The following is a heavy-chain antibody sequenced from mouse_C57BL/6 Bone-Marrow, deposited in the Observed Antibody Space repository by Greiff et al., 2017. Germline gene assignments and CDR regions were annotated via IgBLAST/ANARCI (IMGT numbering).Heavy chain of an antibody. D-gene: IGHD2-1*01. CDR3: TTGSTVWFAY. CDR2: IDPENGDT. J-gene: IGHJ3*01. V-gene: IGHV14-4*01. Sequence: EVQLQQSGAELVRPGASVKLSCTASGFNIKDDYMHWVKQRPEQGLEWIGWIDPENGDTEYASKFQGKATITADTSSNTAYLQLSSLTSEDTAVYYWTTGSTVWFAYWGQGTLVTVSA. CDR1: GFNIKDDY.